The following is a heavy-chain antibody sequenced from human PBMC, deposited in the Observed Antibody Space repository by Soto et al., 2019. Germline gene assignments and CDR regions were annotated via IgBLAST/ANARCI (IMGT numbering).Heavy chain of an antibody. D-gene: IGHD3-16*01. V-gene: IGHV1-3*01. CDR1: GYTFTSYA. J-gene: IGHJ4*02. CDR3: GEGGEARIPWGY. CDR2: INAGNGNT. Sequence: QVQLVQSGAEVKKPGASVKVSCKASGYTFTSYAMHWVRQAPGQRLEWMGWINAGNGNTKYSQKFQGRVTISRDTSANPAQMEGSSLRSEATGVYYWGEGGEARIPWGYWGQGTLVIVSS.